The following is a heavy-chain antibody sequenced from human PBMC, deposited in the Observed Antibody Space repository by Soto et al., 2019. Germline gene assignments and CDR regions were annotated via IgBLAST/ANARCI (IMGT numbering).Heavy chain of an antibody. V-gene: IGHV1-69*04. D-gene: IGHD2-8*01. J-gene: IGHJ3*02. CDR3: AGGANGVGSESAFDI. Sequence: QVQLVQSGAEVKKPGSSVKVSCQVSGGTFSTYGITWVRQAPGQGLEWMGRIIPILDIADYAQKFQGRVTITADRPTNTANMELSSLRSGDTAVYYCAGGANGVGSESAFDIWGQGTLVTVSS. CDR2: IIPILDIA. CDR1: GGTFSTYG.